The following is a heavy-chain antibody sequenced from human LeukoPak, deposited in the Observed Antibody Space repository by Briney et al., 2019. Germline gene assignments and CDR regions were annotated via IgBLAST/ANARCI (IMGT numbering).Heavy chain of an antibody. CDR1: GFLFSGFG. V-gene: IGHV3-30*02. CDR2: ISYDGSKK. J-gene: IGHJ3*02. CDR3: AKVPADPSEPLPPHAFDI. Sequence: GGSLRLSCETSGFLFSGFGMHWVRQSPGKGLEWIAFISYDGSKKYYGDSVKGRFTISRDNSKNTLYLQMNSLRAEDTAVYYCAKVPADPSEPLPPHAFDIWGQGTMVTVSS. D-gene: IGHD2-2*01.